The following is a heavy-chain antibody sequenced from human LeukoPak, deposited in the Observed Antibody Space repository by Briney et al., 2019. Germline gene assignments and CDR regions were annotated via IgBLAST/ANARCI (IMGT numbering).Heavy chain of an antibody. Sequence: ASVKVSCKASGYTFTSYGISWVRQAPGQGLEWMGWISAYNGNTNYAQKLQGRVTMTTDTSTSTAYMELRSLRSDDTAVYYCARNGRYYDILTGYPDAFDIWGRGTMVTVSS. CDR2: ISAYNGNT. CDR3: ARNGRYYDILTGYPDAFDI. CDR1: GYTFTSYG. J-gene: IGHJ3*02. V-gene: IGHV1-18*01. D-gene: IGHD3-9*01.